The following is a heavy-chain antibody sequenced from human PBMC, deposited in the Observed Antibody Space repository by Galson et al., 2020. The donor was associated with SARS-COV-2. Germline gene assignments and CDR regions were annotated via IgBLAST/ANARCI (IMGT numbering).Heavy chain of an antibody. CDR1: GGSISSGGYY. D-gene: IGHD6-13*01. V-gene: IGHV4-31*03. CDR3: ARDRGQLVQGYYYYYGIDV. Sequence: SETLSLTCTVSGGSISSGGYYWSWIRQHPGKGLEWIGYIYYSGSTYYNPSLKSRVTISVDTSKNQFSLKLSSVTAADTAVYYCARDRGQLVQGYYYYYGIDVWGQGTTVTVSS. J-gene: IGHJ6*02. CDR2: IYYSGST.